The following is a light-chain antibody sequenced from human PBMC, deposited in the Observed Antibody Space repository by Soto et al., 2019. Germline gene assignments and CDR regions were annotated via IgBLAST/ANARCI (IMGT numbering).Light chain of an antibody. Sequence: EIVLTQSPDTLSLSPGGRATLSCRASQSVSIKLAWYQQKPGQAPRLLIYDTSTRATGIPARFSGSGSGTDFTLTISRLEPEDFAVYYCQQYGSSPWTFGQRTKVDI. V-gene: IGKV3-20*01. J-gene: IGKJ1*01. CDR1: QSVSIK. CDR3: QQYGSSPWT. CDR2: DTS.